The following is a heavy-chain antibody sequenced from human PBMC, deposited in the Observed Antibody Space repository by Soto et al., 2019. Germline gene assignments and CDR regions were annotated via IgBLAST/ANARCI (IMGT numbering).Heavy chain of an antibody. D-gene: IGHD2-2*01. CDR1: GGSFSGYY. V-gene: IGHV4-34*01. Sequence: QVQLQQWGAGLLKPSETLSLTCAVYGGSFSGYYWSWIRQPPGKGLEWIGEVNPSGSTNYNPSLKSRVTISVDTSKDHFSLNLSSVTDADTAVYYCARGPYCSSTRCTYWYFDLWGRGTLVTVSS. CDR3: ARGPYCSSTRCTYWYFDL. CDR2: VNPSGST. J-gene: IGHJ2*01.